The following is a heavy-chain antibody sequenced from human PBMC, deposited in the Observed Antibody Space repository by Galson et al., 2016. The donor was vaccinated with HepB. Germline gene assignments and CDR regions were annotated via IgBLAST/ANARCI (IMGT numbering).Heavy chain of an antibody. V-gene: IGHV3-33*01. CDR3: ARVRFSGYDYLDH. Sequence: SLRLSCAVSGFTFRSYGMHWVRQAPGKGLEWVALIWYDGRKKDYADSVKGRFTISRDDSKNMLFLDVNRLKVEDTAVYFCARVRFSGYDYLDHWGQGALVTVSS. D-gene: IGHD5-12*01. CDR2: IWYDGRKK. J-gene: IGHJ5*02. CDR1: GFTFRSYG.